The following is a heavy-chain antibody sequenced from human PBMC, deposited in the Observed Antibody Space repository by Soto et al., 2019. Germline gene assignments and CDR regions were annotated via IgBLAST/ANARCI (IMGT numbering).Heavy chain of an antibody. J-gene: IGHJ4*02. CDR1: GVTCSSYN. D-gene: IGHD1-26*01. CDR2: ISSSSSTI. Sequence: PGGLLRLSCEASGVTCSSYNLNWVRQAPGKGLEWVSYISSSSSTIYYADSVKGRFTISRDNAKNSLYLQMNSLRDEDTAVYYCARAPGESGSYYGFFDYWGQGTLVTVSS. V-gene: IGHV3-48*02. CDR3: ARAPGESGSYYGFFDY.